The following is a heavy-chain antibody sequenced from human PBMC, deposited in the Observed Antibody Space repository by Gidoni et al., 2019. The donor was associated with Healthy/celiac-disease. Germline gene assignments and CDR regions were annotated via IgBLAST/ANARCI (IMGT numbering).Heavy chain of an antibody. CDR1: GSTFSSYA. Sequence: EVQLLESGGGLVQPGGCLRLSCAASGSTFSSYAMSWVRQAPGKGLEWGSAISGSGGSTYYADSVKGRFTISRDNSKNTLYLQMNSLRAEDTAVYYCAKDPSEYSYGGDWFDPWGQGTLVTVSS. V-gene: IGHV3-23*01. CDR2: ISGSGGST. CDR3: AKDPSEYSYGGDWFDP. J-gene: IGHJ5*02. D-gene: IGHD5-18*01.